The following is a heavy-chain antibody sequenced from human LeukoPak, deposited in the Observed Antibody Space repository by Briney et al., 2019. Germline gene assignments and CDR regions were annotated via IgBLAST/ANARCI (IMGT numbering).Heavy chain of an antibody. Sequence: GGSLRLSCAASGFTFSSYEMNWVRQAPGKGLEWVSYISSSDSTIYYADSVKGRFTISRDNAKNSLYLQMNSLRAEDTAVYYCARAIVSRLDYWGQGALVTVSS. V-gene: IGHV3-48*03. D-gene: IGHD3-22*01. CDR3: ARAIVSRLDY. CDR2: ISSSDSTI. CDR1: GFTFSSYE. J-gene: IGHJ4*02.